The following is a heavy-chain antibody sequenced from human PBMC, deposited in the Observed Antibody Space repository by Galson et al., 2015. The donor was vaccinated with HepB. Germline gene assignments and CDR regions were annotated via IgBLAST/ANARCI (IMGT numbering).Heavy chain of an antibody. CDR3: ARARGGIAVAGTCWFDP. CDR1: GFTFSSYA. Sequence: SLRLSCAASGFTFSSYAMHWVRQAPGKGLEWVAVISYDGSNKYYADSVKGRFTISRDNSKNTLYLQMNSLRAEDTAVYYCARARGGIAVAGTCWFDPWGQGTLVTVSS. D-gene: IGHD6-19*01. CDR2: ISYDGSNK. J-gene: IGHJ5*02. V-gene: IGHV3-30-3*01.